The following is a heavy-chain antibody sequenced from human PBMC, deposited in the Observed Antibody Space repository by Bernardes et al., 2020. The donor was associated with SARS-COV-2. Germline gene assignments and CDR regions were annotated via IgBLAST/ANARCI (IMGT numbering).Heavy chain of an antibody. V-gene: IGHV3-53*04. J-gene: IGHJ6*03. D-gene: IGHD6-19*01. CDR1: GFTVSSNY. Sequence: GGSLRLSCAASGFTVSSNYMSWVRQAPGKGLEWVSVIYSGGSTYYADSVKGRFTISRHNSKNTLYLQMNSLRAEDTAVYYCARLSEGSHSGWYENPYYYYYMDVWGKGTTVTVSS. CDR2: IYSGGST. CDR3: ARLSEGSHSGWYENPYYYYYMDV.